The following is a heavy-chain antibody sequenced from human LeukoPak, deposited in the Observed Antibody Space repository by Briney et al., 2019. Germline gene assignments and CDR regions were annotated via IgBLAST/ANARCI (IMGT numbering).Heavy chain of an antibody. CDR3: ARTTDFYRNYFDY. Sequence: SETLSLXCTVSGGSISSGDYYWSWIRQPPEKGLEWIGRIYTSGMTNYNPSLKSRVTISVDTSKNQFSLKLSSVTAADTAVYYCARTTDFYRNYFDYWGQGTLVTVSS. CDR1: GGSISSGDYY. D-gene: IGHD3-3*01. CDR2: IYTSGMT. J-gene: IGHJ4*02. V-gene: IGHV4-61*02.